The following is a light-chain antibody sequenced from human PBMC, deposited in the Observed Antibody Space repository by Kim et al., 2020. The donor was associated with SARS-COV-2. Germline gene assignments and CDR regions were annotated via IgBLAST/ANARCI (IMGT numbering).Light chain of an antibody. CDR2: EDN. CDR1: SGSIASNY. J-gene: IGLJ3*02. CDR3: QSYDSSNPWV. Sequence: NFTLTQPHSVSESPGKTVTISCTRSSGSIASNYVQWYQQRPGSAPTTVIYEDNQRPSGVPDRFSGSIDSSSNSACLTISGLKTEDEADYYCQSYDSSNPWVFGGGTQLTVL. V-gene: IGLV6-57*04.